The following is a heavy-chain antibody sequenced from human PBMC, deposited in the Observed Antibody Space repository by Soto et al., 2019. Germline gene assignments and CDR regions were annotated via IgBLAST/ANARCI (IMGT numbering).Heavy chain of an antibody. V-gene: IGHV4-39*01. D-gene: IGHD2-2*01. CDR1: GGSISSSSYY. J-gene: IGHJ3*02. CDR3: ASRVPADIVVVPAAMRGFAPAFDI. CDR2: IYYSGST. Sequence: QLQLQESGPGLVKPSETLSLTCTVSGGSISSSSYYWGWIRQPPGKGLEWIGSIYYSGSTYYNPSLKSRVTISVYTPKNQFSLKLSSVTAADTAVYYCASRVPADIVVVPAAMRGFAPAFDIWGQGTMVTVSS.